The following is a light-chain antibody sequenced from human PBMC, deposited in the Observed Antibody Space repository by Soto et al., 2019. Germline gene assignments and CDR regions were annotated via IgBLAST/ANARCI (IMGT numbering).Light chain of an antibody. CDR2: DNN. V-gene: IGLV1-51*01. CDR3: GKWESSPSAGGGV. CDR1: SSNIGNNY. J-gene: IGLJ2*01. Sequence: QSVLTQPPSVSAAPGQKVTISCSGSSSNIGNNYVSWYQQLPGTAPKLLIYDNNKRPSGIPDRFSGSKSGTSATPGITRLPTGDAADYYCGKWESSPSAGGGVFGGGTKLTVL.